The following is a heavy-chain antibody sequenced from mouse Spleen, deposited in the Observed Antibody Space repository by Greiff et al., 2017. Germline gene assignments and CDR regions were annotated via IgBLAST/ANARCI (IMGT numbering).Heavy chain of an antibody. CDR3: ARAYYRYDDGSWFAY. CDR2: ISCYNGAT. J-gene: IGHJ3*01. D-gene: IGHD2-14*01. CDR1: GYSFTGYY. V-gene: IGHV1S34*01. Sequence: LVKTGASVKISCKASGYSFTGYYMHWVKQSHGKSLEWIGYISCYNGATSYNQKFKGKATFTVDTSSSTAYMQFNSLTSEDSAVYYCARAYYRYDDGSWFAYWGQGTLVTVSA.